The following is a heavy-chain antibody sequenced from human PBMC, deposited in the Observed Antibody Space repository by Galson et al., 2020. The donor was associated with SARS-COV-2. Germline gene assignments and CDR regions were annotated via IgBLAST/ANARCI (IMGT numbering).Heavy chain of an antibody. J-gene: IGHJ3*02. V-gene: IGHV4-34*01. CDR3: AREPAIAVSGPSGSFDI. CDR1: GGSFSGYS. CDR2: INRRGGT. Sequence: SQASETLSLTCGVYGGSFSGYSWHWIRQPPGKGLEWIGEINRRGGTNYKASLKSRVTISLDTSKTQFSLMMTFVTAADAAVYYCAREPAIAVSGPSGSFDIWGQGTIVTVST. D-gene: IGHD6-19*01.